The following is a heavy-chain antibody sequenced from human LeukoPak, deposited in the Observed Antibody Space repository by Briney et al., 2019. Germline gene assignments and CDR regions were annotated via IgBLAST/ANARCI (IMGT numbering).Heavy chain of an antibody. Sequence: ASVKVSCKASGYTFTSYYMHWVRQAPGQGLEWMGIINPSGGSTSYAQKFQGRVTMTRDTSTSTVYMELSSLRSEDTAVYYRARGVYCSGGSCSGWGFDYWGQGTLVTVSS. V-gene: IGHV1-46*01. CDR3: ARGVYCSGGSCSGWGFDY. CDR2: INPSGGST. CDR1: GYTFTSYY. J-gene: IGHJ4*02. D-gene: IGHD2-15*01.